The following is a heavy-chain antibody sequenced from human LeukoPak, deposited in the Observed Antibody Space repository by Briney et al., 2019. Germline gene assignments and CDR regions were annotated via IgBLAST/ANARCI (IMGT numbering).Heavy chain of an antibody. CDR2: IRGSGDSA. Sequence: GGSLRLSCAASGFTFSSYAMTWVRQAPGKGLEWVSTIRGSGDSAFYADSVKGRFTISRVNSENTLYLQMNSLRAEDTAVYYCAKDNGDYGSRYHYGMDVWGQGTTVTVSS. CDR3: AKDNGDYGSRYHYGMDV. V-gene: IGHV3-23*01. D-gene: IGHD4-17*01. J-gene: IGHJ6*02. CDR1: GFTFSSYA.